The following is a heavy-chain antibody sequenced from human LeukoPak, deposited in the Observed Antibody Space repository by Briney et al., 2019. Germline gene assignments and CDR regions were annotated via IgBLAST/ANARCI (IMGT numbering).Heavy chain of an antibody. CDR3: ARASDRLQPPDY. Sequence: PSETLSLTCTVSGGSISNYYWTWIRQPPAKGLEWIGYIYYSGSTNYNPSLKSRVTISVDTSKNQFSLKLSSVTAADTAMYYCARASDRLQPPDYWGQGTLVTVSS. V-gene: IGHV4-59*01. D-gene: IGHD4-11*01. CDR1: GGSISNYY. J-gene: IGHJ4*02. CDR2: IYYSGST.